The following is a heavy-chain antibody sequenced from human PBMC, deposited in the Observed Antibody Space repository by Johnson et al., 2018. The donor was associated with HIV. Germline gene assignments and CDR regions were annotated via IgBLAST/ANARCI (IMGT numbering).Heavy chain of an antibody. J-gene: IGHJ3*02. CDR3: ARGDVGAFDI. CDR2: INWNGNTR. V-gene: IGHV3-20*01. Sequence: EVQVLESGGSVVRPGGSLRLSCAASGFSFDDYGMTWVRQAPGKGLEWVSGINWNGNTRDYVDSVKGRFTISRDNAKNSLYLQMNSLRAEDTAVFHCARGDVGAFDIWGQGTMVTVSS. D-gene: IGHD1-26*01. CDR1: GFSFDDYG.